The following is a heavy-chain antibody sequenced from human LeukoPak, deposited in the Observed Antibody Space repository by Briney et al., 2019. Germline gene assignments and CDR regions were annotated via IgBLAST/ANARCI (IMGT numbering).Heavy chain of an antibody. J-gene: IGHJ4*02. V-gene: IGHV1-2*02. CDR1: GYTFTGYY. Sequence: GASVKVSCKASGYTFTGYYMHWVRQAPGQGLEWMGWINPNSDFTDFAQNFQGRVTTTSDTSISTAYMELSRLRSDDTAVYYCARAISGGSPITASDYWGQGTLVTVSS. D-gene: IGHD2-15*01. CDR2: INPNSDFT. CDR3: ARAISGGSPITASDY.